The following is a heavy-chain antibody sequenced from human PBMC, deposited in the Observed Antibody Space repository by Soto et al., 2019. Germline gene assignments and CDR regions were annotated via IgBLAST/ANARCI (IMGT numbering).Heavy chain of an antibody. Sequence: PGGSLRLSCAGSGFIVSSYYMRWVRQAPGKGLEWVSVICSGGSTYYADSVKGRFTISRDNSENTLYLQMNSLRAEDTAVYYCAKAEGNGVFPGAFDVWGQGTMVTVSS. V-gene: IGHV3-53*01. J-gene: IGHJ3*01. D-gene: IGHD2-8*01. CDR2: ICSGGST. CDR3: AKAEGNGVFPGAFDV. CDR1: GFIVSSYY.